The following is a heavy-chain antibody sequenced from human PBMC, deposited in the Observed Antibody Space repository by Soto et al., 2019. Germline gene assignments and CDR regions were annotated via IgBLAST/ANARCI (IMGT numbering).Heavy chain of an antibody. CDR3: ARDQGVSYFDS. CDR1: GGSFSGYY. V-gene: IGHV4-34*01. J-gene: IGHJ4*02. CDR2: INHSGST. D-gene: IGHD2-2*01. Sequence: ASETLSLTCAVYGGSFSGYYWSWIRQPPGKGLEWIGEINHSGSTNYNPSLKSRVTISVDTSKNQFSLKLSSVTAADTAVYYCARDQGVSYFDSSGQGALVTVSS.